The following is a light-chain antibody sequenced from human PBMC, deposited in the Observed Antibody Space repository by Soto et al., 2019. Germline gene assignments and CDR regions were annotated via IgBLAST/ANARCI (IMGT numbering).Light chain of an antibody. CDR3: RQYHTWPVT. J-gene: IGKJ4*01. V-gene: IGKV3-15*01. Sequence: DIVLTQSPATLSVAPGERATFSCRASQGVSRKFAAYQHQTAQEPRRLISGASTGATGIPARFSGSRSATKFTLTISSLQYEDCAIDYCRQYHTWPVTFGGGTKVDIK. CDR1: QGVSRK. CDR2: GAS.